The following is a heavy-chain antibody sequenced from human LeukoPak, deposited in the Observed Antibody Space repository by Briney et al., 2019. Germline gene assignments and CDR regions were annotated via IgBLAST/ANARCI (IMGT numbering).Heavy chain of an antibody. D-gene: IGHD3-22*01. Sequence: PSETLSLTCTVSGGSISSGGYYWSWLRQPPGKGLEWIGEINRSGSTNYNPSLKSRVTISVDTSKNQFSLKLSSVTAADTAVYYCARRNHYYDSSSYYSPWGQGTLVTVSS. CDR2: INRSGST. V-gene: IGHV4-39*07. CDR1: GGSISSGGYY. J-gene: IGHJ5*02. CDR3: ARRNHYYDSSSYYSP.